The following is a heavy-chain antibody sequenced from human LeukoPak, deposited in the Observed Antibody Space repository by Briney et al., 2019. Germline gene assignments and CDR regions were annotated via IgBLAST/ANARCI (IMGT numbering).Heavy chain of an antibody. D-gene: IGHD6-13*01. V-gene: IGHV4-39*01. Sequence: SETLSLTCTVSGGSISSSSYYWGWIRQPPGRGLEWVGSFYYSGSTYYNPSLRSRVTISVDTSKNQFSLRLSSVTATDTAVYYCARRLAGTEDYWGQGTLVTVSS. J-gene: IGHJ4*02. CDR1: GGSISSSSYY. CDR3: ARRLAGTEDY. CDR2: FYYSGST.